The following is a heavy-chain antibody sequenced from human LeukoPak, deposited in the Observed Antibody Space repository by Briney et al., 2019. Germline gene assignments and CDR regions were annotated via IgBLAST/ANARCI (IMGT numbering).Heavy chain of an antibody. V-gene: IGHV3-66*01. CDR3: ARDGGVIRFGGQDV. Sequence: PGGSLRLSCVTSGFSVSNNYMSWVRQAPGKGLEWVSVISSAGGTYYADSVKARFTISRDISKNTLFLLMNRLRVEDTAVYYCARDGGVIRFGGQDVWGQGTTVTVS. J-gene: IGHJ6*02. CDR1: GFSVSNNY. CDR2: ISSAGGT. D-gene: IGHD3-16*01.